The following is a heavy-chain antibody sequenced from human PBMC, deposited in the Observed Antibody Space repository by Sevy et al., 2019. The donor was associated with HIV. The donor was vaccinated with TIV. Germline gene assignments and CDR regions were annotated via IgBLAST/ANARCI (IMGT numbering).Heavy chain of an antibody. CDR3: ARSKPPSKKYYYDSSGYYYAGGYFDY. CDR2: IYYSGST. J-gene: IGHJ4*02. CDR1: GGSISSGDYY. D-gene: IGHD3-22*01. Sequence: SETLSLTCTVSGGSISSGDYYWSWIRQPPGKGLEWIGYIYYSGSTYYNPSLKSRVTISVDTSKKQFSLKLSSVTAADTDVYYCARSKPPSKKYYYDSSGYYYAGGYFDYWGQGTLVTVSS. V-gene: IGHV4-30-4*01.